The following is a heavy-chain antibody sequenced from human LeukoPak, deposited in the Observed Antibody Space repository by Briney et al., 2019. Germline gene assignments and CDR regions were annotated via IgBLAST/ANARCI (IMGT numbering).Heavy chain of an antibody. D-gene: IGHD1-7*01. V-gene: IGHV4-61*09. CDR1: GGSISSGSYY. Sequence: SETLSLTCTVSGGSISSGSYYWSWIRQPAGKGLEWTGHIYTSGSTNYNPSLKSRVTMSVDTSKNQFSLKLSSVTAADTAVYYCARGELELRAFDIWGQGTMVTVSS. CDR3: ARGELELRAFDI. CDR2: IYTSGST. J-gene: IGHJ3*02.